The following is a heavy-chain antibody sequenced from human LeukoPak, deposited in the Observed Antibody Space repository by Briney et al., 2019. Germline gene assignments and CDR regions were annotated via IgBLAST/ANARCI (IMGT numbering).Heavy chain of an antibody. V-gene: IGHV4-59*08. CDR2: IYYSGST. J-gene: IGHJ4*02. CDR3: ARSTYSSGWYWDY. Sequence: SETLSLTCTVSGGSISSYYWSWIRQPPGKGLEWIGYIYYSGSTNYNPSLKSRVTISADTSKNQFALKLSSVTAADTAVYYCARSTYSSGWYWDYWGQGTLVTVSS. D-gene: IGHD6-19*01. CDR1: GGSISSYY.